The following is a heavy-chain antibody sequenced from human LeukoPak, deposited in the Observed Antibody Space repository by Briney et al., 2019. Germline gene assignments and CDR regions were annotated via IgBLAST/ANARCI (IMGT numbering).Heavy chain of an antibody. CDR2: IKGDGSEK. V-gene: IGHV3-7*01. J-gene: IGHJ4*02. D-gene: IGHD3-3*01. CDR3: ARDFRFLEDY. CDR1: GLILRNYG. Sequence: GGSLRLSCTASGLILRNYGMHWVRQAPGKGLEWVGNIKGDGSEKYYVDSVKGRFTISRDNAKNSLYLQMNSLRAEDTAVYYCARDFRFLEDYWGQGTLVTVSS.